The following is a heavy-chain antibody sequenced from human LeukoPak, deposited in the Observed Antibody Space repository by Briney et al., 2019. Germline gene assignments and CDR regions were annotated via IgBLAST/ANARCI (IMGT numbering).Heavy chain of an antibody. Sequence: PSQTLSLTCAVSGGSISSGGYSWSWIRQPPGKGLEWIGYIYYSGSTYYNPSLKSRVTISVDTSKNQFSLKLSSVTAADTAVYYCARDSIAAAGILDWFDPWGQGTLVTVSS. J-gene: IGHJ5*02. V-gene: IGHV4-30-4*07. CDR1: GGSISSGGYS. D-gene: IGHD6-13*01. CDR2: IYYSGST. CDR3: ARDSIAAAGILDWFDP.